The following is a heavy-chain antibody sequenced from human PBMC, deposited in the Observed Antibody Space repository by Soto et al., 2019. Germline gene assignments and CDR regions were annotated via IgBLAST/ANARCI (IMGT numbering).Heavy chain of an antibody. D-gene: IGHD3-22*01. CDR3: ARDGRMGYDSSGYYHDYYGMDV. CDR1: GGSFSGYY. J-gene: IGHJ6*02. Sequence: KPSETLSLTCAVYGGSFSGYYWSWIRQPPGKGLEWIGEINHSGSTNYNPSLKSRVTISVDTSKNQFSLKLSSVTAADTAVYYCARDGRMGYDSSGYYHDYYGMDVWGQGTTVTAP. V-gene: IGHV4-34*01. CDR2: INHSGST.